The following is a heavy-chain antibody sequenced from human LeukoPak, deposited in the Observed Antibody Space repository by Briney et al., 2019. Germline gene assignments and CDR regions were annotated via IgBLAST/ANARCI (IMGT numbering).Heavy chain of an antibody. V-gene: IGHV1-2*02. D-gene: IGHD1-26*01. CDR3: ARHPNSGSYHFDY. CDR1: GYIFTGYY. J-gene: IGHJ4*02. CDR2: INPNSGGT. Sequence: ASVKVPCKASGYIFTGYYMHWVRQAPGQGLEWMGWINPNSGGTNSAQKFQGRVTMTRDTSISTAYMELSRLTSDDMAVYYCARHPNSGSYHFDYWGQVTLVTVSS.